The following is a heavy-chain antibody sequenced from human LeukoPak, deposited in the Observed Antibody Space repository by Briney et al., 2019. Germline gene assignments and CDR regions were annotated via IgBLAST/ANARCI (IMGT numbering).Heavy chain of an antibody. V-gene: IGHV1-46*01. D-gene: IGHD5-18*01. CDR3: ARVDTAMVLDY. CDR1: GYTFTSYY. CDR2: INPSGGST. J-gene: IGHJ4*02. Sequence: ASVKVSCKASGYTFTSYYMHWVRQAPGQGLEWMGIINPSGGSTRYAQKFQGRVTMTRDMSTSAVYMELSSLRSEDTAVYYCARVDTAMVLDYWGQGTLVTVSS.